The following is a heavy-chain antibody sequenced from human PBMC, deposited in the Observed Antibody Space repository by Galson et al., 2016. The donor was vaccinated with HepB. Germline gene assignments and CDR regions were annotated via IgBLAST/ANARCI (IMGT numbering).Heavy chain of an antibody. V-gene: IGHV3-74*01. CDR1: AFAFSRYW. CDR2: IKDDGSHT. D-gene: IGHD3-9*01. Sequence: SLRLSCAASAFAFSRYWIHWVRQAPGMVLELVSRIKDDGSHTIYVDSVKGRFTHSHDNAKNTLYLQVNNPRGEDTAVYYCVRDVVDWNFDHWCQGTLVTVSS. CDR3: VRDVVDWNFDH. J-gene: IGHJ4*02.